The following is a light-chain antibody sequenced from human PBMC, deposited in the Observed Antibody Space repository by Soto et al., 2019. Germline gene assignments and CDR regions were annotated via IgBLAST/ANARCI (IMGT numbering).Light chain of an antibody. CDR1: SSDVGGYNY. J-gene: IGLJ3*02. V-gene: IGLV2-14*01. CDR3: NSHERSNIRV. Sequence: QSALTQPASVSGSPGQSITISCTGTSSDVGGYNYVSWFQQHPGKAPKLLIYEVSRRPSGVSDRFTGSKSGNTASLTISGLHADDEADYYCNSHERSNIRVFGGGTKLTVL. CDR2: EVS.